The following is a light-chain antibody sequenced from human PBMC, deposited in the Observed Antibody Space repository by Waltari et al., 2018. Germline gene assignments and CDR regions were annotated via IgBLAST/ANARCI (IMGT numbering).Light chain of an antibody. J-gene: IGKJ1*01. Sequence: EIVLTQSPDSLSSSPGERVTLSCRASQSVSRALAWYQQKPGQAPRLLIFGASNRATGIPDRFSGSGSETDFILTISRLEPEDFAVYYCQHYVRLPATFGRGTKVEIK. CDR3: QHYVRLPAT. V-gene: IGKV3-20*01. CDR2: GAS. CDR1: QSVSRA.